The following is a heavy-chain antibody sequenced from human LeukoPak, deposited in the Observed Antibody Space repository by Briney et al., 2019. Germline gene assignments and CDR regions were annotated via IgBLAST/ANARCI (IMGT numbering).Heavy chain of an antibody. CDR2: VSGSGGST. J-gene: IGHJ4*02. D-gene: IGHD6-19*01. CDR1: GFTFSSYA. Sequence: TGGSLRLSCAASGFTFSSYAMSWVRQAPGKGLEWVSGVSGSGGSTYYADSVKGRFTISRDNSKNTLYLQMNGLRAEDTAVYYCAKIPVSYSSGWSNFDYWGRGTLVTVSS. CDR3: AKIPVSYSSGWSNFDY. V-gene: IGHV3-23*01.